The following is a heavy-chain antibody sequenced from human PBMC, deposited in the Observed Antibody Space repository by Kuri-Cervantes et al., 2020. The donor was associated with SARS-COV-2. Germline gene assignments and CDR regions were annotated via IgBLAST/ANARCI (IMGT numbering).Heavy chain of an antibody. CDR1: GFTFSSYA. Sequence: LSLTCAASGFTFSSYAMSCVRQAPGKGLEWVSAISGSGGSTYYADSVKGRFTISRDNSKNTLYLQMNSLRAEDTALYYCARESSSSTYAFDIWGQGTMVTVSS. V-gene: IGHV3-23*01. CDR2: ISGSGGST. D-gene: IGHD6-6*01. J-gene: IGHJ3*02. CDR3: ARESSSSTYAFDI.